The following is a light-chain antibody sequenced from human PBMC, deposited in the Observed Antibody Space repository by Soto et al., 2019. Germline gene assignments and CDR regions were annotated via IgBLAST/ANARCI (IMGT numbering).Light chain of an antibody. CDR3: QPYNTYLYT. V-gene: IGKV1-5*01. J-gene: IGKJ2*01. Sequence: DIQMTQSPSTLSASVGDSVTISCRASQSISNWLAWYQQKPGKAPKLLIYDASTLEDGAPPRFSGSGSGTEFSLAISSLRPNDFAPYYCQPYNTYLYTVSQGTMVEIK. CDR1: QSISNW. CDR2: DAS.